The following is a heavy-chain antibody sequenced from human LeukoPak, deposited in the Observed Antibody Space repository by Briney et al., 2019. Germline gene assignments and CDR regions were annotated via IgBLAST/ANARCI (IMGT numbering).Heavy chain of an antibody. J-gene: IGHJ4*02. D-gene: IGHD4-17*01. V-gene: IGHV1-69*04. Sequence: ASVKVSCKASGGTFSSYAISWVRQAPGQGLEWMGRIIPILGIANYAQKFQGRVTITADKSTSTAYMELSSLRSEDTAVYYCARGDDYGDYVVGGGGYYFDYWGQGTLVTVSS. CDR3: ARGDDYGDYVVGGGGYYFDY. CDR1: GGTFSSYA. CDR2: IIPILGIA.